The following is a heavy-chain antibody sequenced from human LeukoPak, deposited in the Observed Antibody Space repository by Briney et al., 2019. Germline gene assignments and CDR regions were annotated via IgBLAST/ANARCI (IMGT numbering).Heavy chain of an antibody. Sequence: SETLSLTCSVSGGSISSDDYCWNWIRQHPGKGLEWIGYIYYSGSTYYNPSLKSRVALSVDTSKNQFSLKLSSLTAADTAVYYCAKSREEIRGLDAFDIWGQGTMVTVSS. D-gene: IGHD5-24*01. J-gene: IGHJ3*02. CDR2: IYYSGST. V-gene: IGHV4-31*03. CDR1: GGSISSDDYC. CDR3: AKSREEIRGLDAFDI.